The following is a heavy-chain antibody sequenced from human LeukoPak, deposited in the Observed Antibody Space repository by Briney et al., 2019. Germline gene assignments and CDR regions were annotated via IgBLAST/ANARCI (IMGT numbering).Heavy chain of an antibody. CDR3: IRETHVGLHLEY. D-gene: IGHD3-10*02. V-gene: IGHV3-74*01. J-gene: IGHJ4*02. Sequence: GGSLRLSCAASGLTFTTYWMHWVRQVPGKGLVWVARINTDGRVTTYADSVKGRFTVSRDNAENTLYLQMSNLRPEDTAVYYCIRETHVGLHLEYWGQGTLATVTS. CDR2: INTDGRVT. CDR1: GLTFTTYW.